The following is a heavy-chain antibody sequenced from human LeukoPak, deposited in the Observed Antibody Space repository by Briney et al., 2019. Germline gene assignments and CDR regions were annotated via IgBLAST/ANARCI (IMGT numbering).Heavy chain of an antibody. CDR1: GFTFSSYA. Sequence: GGSLRLSCAASGFTFSSYAMHWVRQAPGKGLEWVAVISYDGSNKYYADSVKGRFTISRDNSKNTLYLQMNSLRAEDTAVYYCARGSNWGYFDYWGQETLVTVSS. CDR3: ARGSNWGYFDY. J-gene: IGHJ4*02. CDR2: ISYDGSNK. V-gene: IGHV3-30-3*01. D-gene: IGHD7-27*01.